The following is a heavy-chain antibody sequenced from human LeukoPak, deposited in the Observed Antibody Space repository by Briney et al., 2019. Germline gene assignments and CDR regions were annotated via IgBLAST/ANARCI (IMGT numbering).Heavy chain of an antibody. V-gene: IGHV4-34*01. CDR3: ARLRPIITMVRGVINPRRRAYYFDY. CDR1: GGSFSGYY. J-gene: IGHJ4*02. D-gene: IGHD3-10*01. CDR2: INHSGST. Sequence: PSETLSLTCAVYGGSFSGYYWSWIRQPPGKGLEWIGEINHSGSTNYNPSLKSRVTISVDTSKNQFSLKLSSVTAADTAVYYCARLRPIITMVRGVINPRRRAYYFDYWGQGTLVTVSS.